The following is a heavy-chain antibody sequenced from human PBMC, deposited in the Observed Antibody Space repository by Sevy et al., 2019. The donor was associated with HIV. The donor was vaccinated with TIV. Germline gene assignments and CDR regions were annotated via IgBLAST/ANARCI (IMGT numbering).Heavy chain of an antibody. Sequence: GESLKISCKGSGYSFTSYWIGWVRQMSGKGLEWVGIIYPGDSDTRYSPSFQGQVTISADKSISTAYLQWSSLKASDTAMYYCARYHIVVATPPDYWGQGTLVTVSS. J-gene: IGHJ4*02. D-gene: IGHD1-26*01. CDR1: GYSFTSYW. V-gene: IGHV5-51*01. CDR3: ARYHIVVATPPDY. CDR2: IYPGDSDT.